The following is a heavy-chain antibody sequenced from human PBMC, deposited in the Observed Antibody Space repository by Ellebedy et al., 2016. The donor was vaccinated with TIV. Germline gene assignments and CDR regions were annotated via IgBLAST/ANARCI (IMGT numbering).Heavy chain of an antibody. CDR3: IRGSGSPAAEYFQH. V-gene: IGHV3-21*01. J-gene: IGHJ1*01. CDR1: GFTFSSYS. CDR2: ISSSSSYI. D-gene: IGHD3-10*01. Sequence: GESLKISXAASGFTFSSYSMNWVRQAPGKGLEWVSSISSSSSYIYYADSVKGRFTISRDNAKNSLYLQMNSLRAEDTAVYYCIRGSGSPAAEYFQHWGQGTLVTVSS.